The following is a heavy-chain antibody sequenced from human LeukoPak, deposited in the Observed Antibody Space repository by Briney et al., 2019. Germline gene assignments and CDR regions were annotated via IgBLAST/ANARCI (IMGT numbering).Heavy chain of an antibody. CDR1: GFAVSTYS. V-gene: IGHV3-74*01. CDR2: LNSDGIRT. CDR3: AGAGFYNGYDY. Sequence: GGSLRLSCEGFGFAVSTYSMHWVRQTPGQGLVWVSRLNSDGIRTDYADSVRGRFTISRDNAKNTFYMYMDSLRAEDAAVYYCAGAGFYNGYDYWGQGTLVTVSS. D-gene: IGHD5-18*01. J-gene: IGHJ4*02.